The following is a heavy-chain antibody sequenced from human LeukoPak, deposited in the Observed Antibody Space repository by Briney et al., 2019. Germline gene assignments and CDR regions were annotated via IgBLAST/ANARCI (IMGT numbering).Heavy chain of an antibody. J-gene: IGHJ4*01. CDR3: ARHRAYSSSAPFDY. Sequence: SETLSLTCSVSGGSISSLYWSWIRQPPGKGLEWIGYIYYTGSTNYNPSLKSRVTMFVDMSKNQFSLRLSSVTAADTAVYYCARHRAYSSSAPFDYWGQGTPGTGSS. CDR1: GGSISSLY. CDR2: IYYTGST. V-gene: IGHV4-59*08. D-gene: IGHD6-6*01.